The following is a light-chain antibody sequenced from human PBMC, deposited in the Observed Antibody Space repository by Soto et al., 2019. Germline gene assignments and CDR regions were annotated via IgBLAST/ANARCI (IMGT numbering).Light chain of an antibody. V-gene: IGKV1-39*01. CDR1: QSISNF. Sequence: IHMSLSPSSLSASLGDSVPIXXRASQSISNFLNWYQQRQGQVPRLXIYAASTRPTGIPDRFSGSGSGTDFTLTITRLEPEDFTVYYCQQCGATPPTFGGGTKVDIK. CDR3: QQCGATPPT. J-gene: IGKJ4*02. CDR2: AAS.